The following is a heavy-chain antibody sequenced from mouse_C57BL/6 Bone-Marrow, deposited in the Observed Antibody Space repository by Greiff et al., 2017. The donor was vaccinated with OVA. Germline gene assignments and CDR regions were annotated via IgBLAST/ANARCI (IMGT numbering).Heavy chain of an antibody. CDR2: IHPNSGST. V-gene: IGHV1-64*01. J-gene: IGHJ3*01. CDR3: ARSLIYYDYGGFAY. CDR1: GYTFTSYW. Sequence: QVQLQQPGAELVKPGASVKLSCKASGYTFTSYWMHWVKQRPGQGLEWIGMIHPNSGSTNYNEKFKSKATLTVDKSSSTAYMQLSSLTSEDSAVYYCARSLIYYDYGGFAYWGQGTLVTVSA. D-gene: IGHD2-4*01.